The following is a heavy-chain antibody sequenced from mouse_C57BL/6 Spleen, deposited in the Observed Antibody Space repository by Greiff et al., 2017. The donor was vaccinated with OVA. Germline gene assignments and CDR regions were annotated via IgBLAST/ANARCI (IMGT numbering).Heavy chain of an antibody. Sequence: EVQLQQSGPELVKPGASVKISCKASGYSFTGYYMNWVKQSPEKSLEWIGEINPSTGGTTYNQKFKAKATLTVDESSSTAYMQLKSLTSEDSAVYYCARSEGNYEGAMDYWGQGTSVTVSS. CDR2: INPSTGGT. J-gene: IGHJ4*01. CDR3: ARSEGNYEGAMDY. D-gene: IGHD2-1*01. CDR1: GYSFTGYY. V-gene: IGHV1-42*01.